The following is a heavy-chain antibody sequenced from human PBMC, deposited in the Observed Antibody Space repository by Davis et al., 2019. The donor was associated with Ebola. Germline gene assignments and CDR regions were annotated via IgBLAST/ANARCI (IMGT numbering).Heavy chain of an antibody. J-gene: IGHJ2*01. V-gene: IGHV3-21*01. CDR2: ISSSSSCI. Sequence: GESLKISCAASGITFSSYSMNWVRQAPGKGLEWVSSISSSSSCIYYADSVKGRFTISRVNAKNSLYLQMNSLRDEDTAVYYCARHGWLGYSSSPLYFDLWGRGTLVTVSS. CDR1: GITFSSYS. CDR3: ARHGWLGYSSSPLYFDL. D-gene: IGHD6-6*01.